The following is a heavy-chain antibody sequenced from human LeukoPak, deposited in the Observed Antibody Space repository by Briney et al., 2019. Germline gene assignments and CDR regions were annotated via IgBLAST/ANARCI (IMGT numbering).Heavy chain of an antibody. V-gene: IGHV3-23*01. D-gene: IGHD3-10*01. CDR1: GFTFSSYA. CDR3: AKALSSGSNYGGYNFDY. CDR2: ISGSVGST. J-gene: IGHJ4*01. Sequence: GGALRLSCAASGFTFSSYAMSWVRQAPGEGRGGGSAISGSVGSTYYADSLKGRFTISRDNSKNTLYLQMNRLRAEHTAAYICAKALSSGSNYGGYNFDYWGQGTLVTVSS.